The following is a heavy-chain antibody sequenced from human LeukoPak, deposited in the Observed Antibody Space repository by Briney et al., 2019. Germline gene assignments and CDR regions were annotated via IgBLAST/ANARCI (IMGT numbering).Heavy chain of an antibody. CDR3: AKDRDDIVATIFDY. CDR2: ISGSGGST. J-gene: IGHJ4*02. CDR1: GFTFSSYA. Sequence: GGSLRLSCAASGFTFSSYAMSWVRQAPGKGLEWVSAISGSGGSTYYADSVKGRFTISRDNPKNTLYLQMNSLRAEDTAVYYCAKDRDDIVATIFDYWGQGTLVTVSS. D-gene: IGHD5-12*01. V-gene: IGHV3-23*01.